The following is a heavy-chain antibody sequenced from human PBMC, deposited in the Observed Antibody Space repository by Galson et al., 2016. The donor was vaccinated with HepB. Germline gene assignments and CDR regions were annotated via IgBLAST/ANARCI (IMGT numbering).Heavy chain of an antibody. J-gene: IGHJ4*02. D-gene: IGHD3-10*01. Sequence: SLRLSCAASGFTFSSHTMSWVRQLPGKGLEWVSGMSGGGGSIFYADSVKGRFIISRDDSKNTLYLQMNSLRREDTAIYYCTKPRAATKSYFDYWGQGSLVTVSS. CDR3: TKPRAATKSYFDY. CDR1: GFTFSSHT. V-gene: IGHV3-23*01. CDR2: MSGGGGSI.